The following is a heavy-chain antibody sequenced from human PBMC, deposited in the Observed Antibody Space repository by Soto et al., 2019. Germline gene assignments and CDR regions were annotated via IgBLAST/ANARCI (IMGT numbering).Heavy chain of an antibody. V-gene: IGHV3-7*01. J-gene: IGHJ6*04. D-gene: IGHD3-3*01. CDR3: ARDDALRFSGV. Sequence: EMQLVASGGGLVQPGGSMRLSCAASGFTFSSYWMSWVRQAPGKGLVWVANIKQDGSEKYNVDSVKGRFTISRDNAKNSLYLQMNSLRAEDTAVYYCARDDALRFSGVWGRGTTVTVSS. CDR1: GFTFSSYW. CDR2: IKQDGSEK.